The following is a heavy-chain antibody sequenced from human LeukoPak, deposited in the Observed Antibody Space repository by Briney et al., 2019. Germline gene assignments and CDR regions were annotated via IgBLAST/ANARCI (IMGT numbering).Heavy chain of an antibody. CDR3: STAGFN. V-gene: IGHV3-15*01. J-gene: IGHJ4*02. CDR1: GITFRNAW. Sequence: GGSLRLSCAASGITFRNAWMSWVRQAPGKGLEWVGRIKSKGDGGTTDYAAPVKGRFTISRDDSQNTLYLQMSSPKTEDTAVYYCSTAGFNWGQGTLVTVSS. CDR2: IKSKGDGGTT.